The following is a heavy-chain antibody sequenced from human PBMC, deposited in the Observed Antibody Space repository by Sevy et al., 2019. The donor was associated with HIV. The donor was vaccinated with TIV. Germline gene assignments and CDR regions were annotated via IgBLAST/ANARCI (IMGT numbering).Heavy chain of an antibody. J-gene: IGHJ5*02. CDR1: GGSITSLY. V-gene: IGHV4-59*08. CDR3: AGENAWGRGYP. Sequence: SETLSLTCTVSGGSITSLYWNWIRQPPGKGLDWIANIYYNGHINYNPSLKSRVTLSLDTSKNQFSLRLSSVTAADTAMYYCAGENAWGRGYPWGQGTLVTVSS. D-gene: IGHD1-26*01. CDR2: IYYNGHI.